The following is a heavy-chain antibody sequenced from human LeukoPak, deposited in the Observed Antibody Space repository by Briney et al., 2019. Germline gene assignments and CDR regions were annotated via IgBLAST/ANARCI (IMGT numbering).Heavy chain of an antibody. Sequence: GGSLRLSCVASGSAFSTSRMNWVRQAPGKWLEWVALISSSSSHIYYADSVKGRFTISRDNARNLIFLQMNSLRAEDTGVYYCARDLVSDGFDIWGQGTMVTVSS. V-gene: IGHV3-21*01. D-gene: IGHD2-8*01. CDR3: ARDLVSDGFDI. J-gene: IGHJ3*02. CDR1: GSAFSTSR. CDR2: ISSSSSHI.